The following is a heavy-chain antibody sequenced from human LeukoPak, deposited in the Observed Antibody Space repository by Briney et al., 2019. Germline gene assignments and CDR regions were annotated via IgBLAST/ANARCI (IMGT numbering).Heavy chain of an antibody. CDR3: ARVPATTKDGSTITGAFDI. D-gene: IGHD5-24*01. J-gene: IGHJ3*02. CDR1: GYTFTSYD. Sequence: ASVKVSCKASGYTFTSYDINWVRQATGQGLEWMGWMNPNSGNTGYAQKFQGRVTMTTDTSTSTAYMELRSLRSDDTAVYYCARVPATTKDGSTITGAFDIWGQGTMVTVSS. CDR2: MNPNSGNT. V-gene: IGHV1-8*01.